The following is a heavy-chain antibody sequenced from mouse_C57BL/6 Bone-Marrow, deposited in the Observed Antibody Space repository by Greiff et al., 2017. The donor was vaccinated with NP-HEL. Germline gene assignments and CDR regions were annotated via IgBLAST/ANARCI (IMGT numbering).Heavy chain of an antibody. CDR2: INPYNGGT. J-gene: IGHJ4*01. D-gene: IGHD2-2*01. V-gene: IGHV1-19*01. CDR3: ARFFGSTSMDY. Sequence: EVQLQQSGPVLVKPGASVKMSCKASGYTFTDYYMNWVKQSHGKSLEWIGVINPYNGGTSYNQKFKGKATLTVDKSSSTAYMELNSLTSEDSAVYYCARFFGSTSMDYWGQGTSVTVSS. CDR1: GYTFTDYY.